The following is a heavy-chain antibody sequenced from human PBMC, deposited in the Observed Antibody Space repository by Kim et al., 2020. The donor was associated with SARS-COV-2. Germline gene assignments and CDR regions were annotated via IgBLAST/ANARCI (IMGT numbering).Heavy chain of an antibody. V-gene: IGHV4-34*01. CDR1: GGSFSGYY. CDR2: INHSGAT. CDR3: ARGKADISAAGYFHS. D-gene: IGHD6-13*01. J-gene: IGHJ4*02. Sequence: SETLSLTCAVYGGSFSGYYWSWIRQPPGKGLQWIGEINHSGATNYNPSLKSRLSILVDTSKNQFSLKLNSVTAADTAVYYCARGKADISAAGYFHSWGQG.